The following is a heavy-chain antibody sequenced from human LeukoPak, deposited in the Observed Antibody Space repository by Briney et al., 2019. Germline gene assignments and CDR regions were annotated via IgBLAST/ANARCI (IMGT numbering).Heavy chain of an antibody. CDR2: IYYSGST. CDR1: GGSIGSYY. Sequence: SETLSLTCTVSGGSIGSYYWSWIRQPPGKGLEWIGYIYYSGSTNYNPSLKSRVTISVDTSKNQFSLKLSSVTAADTAVYYCARRRGYSEFDYWGQGTLVTVSS. J-gene: IGHJ4*02. CDR3: ARRRGYSEFDY. V-gene: IGHV4-59*01. D-gene: IGHD5-18*01.